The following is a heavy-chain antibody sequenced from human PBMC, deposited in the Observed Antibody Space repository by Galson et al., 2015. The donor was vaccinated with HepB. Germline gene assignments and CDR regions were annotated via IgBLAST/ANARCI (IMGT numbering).Heavy chain of an antibody. CDR1: GFTFSSYG. CDR2: ISYDGSNK. D-gene: IGHD6-13*01. CDR3: AKIYEWQLAPWYYYMDV. Sequence: SLRLSCAASGFTFSSYGMHWVRQAPGKGLEWVAVISYDGSNKYYADSVKGRFTISRDNSKNTLYLQMNSLRAEDTAVYYCAKIYEWQLAPWYYYMDVWGKGTTVTVSS. V-gene: IGHV3-30*18. J-gene: IGHJ6*03.